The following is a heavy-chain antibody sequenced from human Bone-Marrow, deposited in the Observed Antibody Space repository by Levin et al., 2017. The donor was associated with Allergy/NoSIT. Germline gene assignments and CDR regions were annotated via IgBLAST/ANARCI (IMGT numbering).Heavy chain of an antibody. CDR1: GGSFSGYY. V-gene: IGHV4-34*01. CDR2: INHSGST. D-gene: IGHD2-2*02. J-gene: IGHJ6*03. CDR3: GRVGGYCSSTSCYRRQQYDYMDG. Sequence: PSETLSLTCAVYGGSFSGYYWSWIRQPPGKGLEWIGEINHSGSTNYNPSLKSRVTISVDTSKNQFSLKLSSVTAADTAVYYCGRVGGYCSSTSCYRRQQYDYMDGWGKGTTVTVSS.